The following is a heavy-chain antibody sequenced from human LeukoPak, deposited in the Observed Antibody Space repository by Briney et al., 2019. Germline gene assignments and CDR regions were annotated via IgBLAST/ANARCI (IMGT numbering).Heavy chain of an antibody. CDR3: ARGSGHYDGFDY. CDR1: GFTFSDYY. V-gene: IGHV3-11*01. J-gene: IGHJ4*02. CDR2: ISSSGSTI. D-gene: IGHD3-10*01. Sequence: PGGSLRLSCAASGFTFSDYYMSWIRQAPGKGLEWVSDISSSGSTIYYADSLRGRFTISRDNAKNSLFLQMNNLSAEDSAFYYCARGSGHYDGFDYWGQGTLVTVSS.